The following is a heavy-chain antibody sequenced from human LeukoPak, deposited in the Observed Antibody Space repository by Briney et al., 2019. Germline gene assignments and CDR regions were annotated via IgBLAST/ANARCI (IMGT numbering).Heavy chain of an antibody. D-gene: IGHD6-13*01. Sequence: GASVKVSCKASGYTFTSYAMNWVRQAPGQGLEWLGWINTNTGNPTYAQGFTGRFVFSLDTSVSTAYLQISSLKAEDTAVYYCARTGDYGAAAATPWGYWGQGTLVTVSS. CDR3: ARTGDYGAAAATPWGY. J-gene: IGHJ4*02. CDR2: INTNTGNP. V-gene: IGHV7-4-1*02. CDR1: GYTFTSYA.